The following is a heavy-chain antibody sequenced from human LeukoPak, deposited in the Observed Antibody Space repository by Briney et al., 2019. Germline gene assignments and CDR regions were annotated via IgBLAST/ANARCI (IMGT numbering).Heavy chain of an antibody. D-gene: IGHD6-13*01. CDR2: ISNSGGST. CDR1: GFTFSSYA. Sequence: GGSLRLSCAASGFTFSSYAMSWVRQAPGKGLEWVSVISNSGGSTYYADSVKGRFTISRDNSKNTLYLQMNSLRAEDTALYYCSTTYTSSCYNYWGQGTPVTVSS. CDR3: STTYTSSCYNY. V-gene: IGHV3-23*01. J-gene: IGHJ4*02.